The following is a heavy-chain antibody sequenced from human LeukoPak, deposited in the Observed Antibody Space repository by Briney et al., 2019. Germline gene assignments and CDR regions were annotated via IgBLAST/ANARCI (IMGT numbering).Heavy chain of an antibody. Sequence: PSETLSLTCTVSGGSISSYYWRWIRQPPGKGLEWIGYIYHGGSTYYNPSLKSRVTISVDRSKNQFSLKLSSVTAADTAVYYCARQFGRGSQSYGMEVWGQGTTVTVSS. CDR1: GGSISSYY. V-gene: IGHV4-59*08. D-gene: IGHD3-16*01. J-gene: IGHJ6*02. CDR3: ARQFGRGSQSYGMEV. CDR2: IYHGGST.